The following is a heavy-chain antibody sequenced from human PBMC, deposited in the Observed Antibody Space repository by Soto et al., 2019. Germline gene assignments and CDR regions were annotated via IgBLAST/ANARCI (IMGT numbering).Heavy chain of an antibody. CDR3: ERHTPPFAVYYFDY. J-gene: IGHJ4*02. CDR2: IYYSGST. V-gene: IGHV4-59*08. CDR1: GGSISSYY. D-gene: IGHD2-15*01. Sequence: SETLSLTCTVSGGSISSYYWSWIRQPPGKGLEWIGYIYYSGSTNYNPSLKSRVTISVDTSKNQFSLKLSSVTAADTAVYYCERHTPPFAVYYFDYWGQGTLVTVSS.